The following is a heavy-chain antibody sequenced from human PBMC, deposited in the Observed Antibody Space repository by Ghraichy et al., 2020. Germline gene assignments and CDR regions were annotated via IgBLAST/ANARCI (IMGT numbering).Heavy chain of an antibody. V-gene: IGHV4-39*01. CDR2: IYYSGST. D-gene: IGHD4-17*01. CDR1: GGSISSSSYY. J-gene: IGHJ4*02. CDR3: ARRDYGDYWVVYDY. Sequence: SETLSLTCTVSGGSISSSSYYWGWIRQPPGKGLEWIGSIYYSGSTYYNPSLKSRVTISVDTSKNQFSLKLSSVTAADTAVYYCARRDYGDYWVVYDYWGQGTLVTVSS.